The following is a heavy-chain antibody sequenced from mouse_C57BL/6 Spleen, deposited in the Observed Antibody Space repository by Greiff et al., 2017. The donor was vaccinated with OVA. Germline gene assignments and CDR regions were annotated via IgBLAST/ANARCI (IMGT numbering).Heavy chain of an antibody. CDR2: IYPGSGNT. CDR1: GYTFTDYY. D-gene: IGHD1-1*01. Sequence: QVQLQQSGAELVRPGASVKLSCKASGYTFTDYYINWVKQRPGQGLEWIARIYPGSGNTYYNEKFKGKATLTAEKSSSTAYMQLSSLTSEDSAVYFCARSPYYYGSSYEYFDVWGTGTTVTVSS. CDR3: ARSPYYYGSSYEYFDV. J-gene: IGHJ1*03. V-gene: IGHV1-76*01.